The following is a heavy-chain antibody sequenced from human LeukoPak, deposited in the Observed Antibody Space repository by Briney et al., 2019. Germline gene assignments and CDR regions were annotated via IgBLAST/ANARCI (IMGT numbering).Heavy chain of an antibody. J-gene: IGHJ4*02. Sequence: GGSLRLSCAASGFTFSSYSMNWVRQAPGKGLEGVSYISSSSSTIYYADSVKGRFTISRDNAKNSLYLQMNSLRAEDTAVYYCARYHYYRGFYWGQGTLVTVSS. V-gene: IGHV3-48*01. CDR1: GFTFSSYS. CDR2: ISSSSSTI. CDR3: ARYHYYRGFY. D-gene: IGHD3-10*01.